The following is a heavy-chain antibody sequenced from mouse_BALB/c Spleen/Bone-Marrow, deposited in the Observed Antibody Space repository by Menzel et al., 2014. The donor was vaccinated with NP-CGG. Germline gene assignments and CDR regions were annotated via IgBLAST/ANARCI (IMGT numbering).Heavy chain of an antibody. CDR3: ARDRGWLLRFAY. CDR1: GFTFSSYG. J-gene: IGHJ3*01. CDR2: INSNGGST. Sequence: EVQLVESGGGLVQPGGSLKLSCAASGFTFSSYGMSWVRQTPDKRLEVVATINSNGGSTYYPDSVKGRFTISRDNAKNTLYLQMSSLKSEDTAMYYCARDRGWLLRFAYWGQGTLVTVSA. D-gene: IGHD2-3*01. V-gene: IGHV5-6-3*01.